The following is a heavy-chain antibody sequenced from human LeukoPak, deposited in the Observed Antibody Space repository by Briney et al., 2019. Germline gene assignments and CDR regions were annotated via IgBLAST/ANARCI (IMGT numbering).Heavy chain of an antibody. CDR2: IYQDRNT. D-gene: IGHD4-11*01. Sequence: PWESLSLARTLYGYSVSSDYYWAWIRQPPGKGPGWIGSIYQDRNTTYTPSLKSQVTIQINTSKNQFSLKLTSMPAAHLAVYSCARATTVTTRLFDPGGEGTLVTVSS. CDR1: GYSVSSDYY. CDR3: ARATTVTTRLFDP. V-gene: IGHV4-38-2*02. J-gene: IGHJ5*02.